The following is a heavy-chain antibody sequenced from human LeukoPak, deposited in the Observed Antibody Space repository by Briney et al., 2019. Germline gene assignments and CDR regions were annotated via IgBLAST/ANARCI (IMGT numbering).Heavy chain of an antibody. CDR2: ISSSSSTI. D-gene: IGHD2-8*01. CDR1: GFTFSSYS. J-gene: IGHJ3*02. Sequence: GGSLRLSCAASGFTFSSYSMNWVRQAPGKGLEWVSYISSSSSTIYYADSVKGRFTISRDNAKNSLYLQMNSLRAEDTAIYYCAKDSFSFNGIYDALDIWGQGTMVTVSS. CDR3: AKDSFSFNGIYDALDI. V-gene: IGHV3-48*01.